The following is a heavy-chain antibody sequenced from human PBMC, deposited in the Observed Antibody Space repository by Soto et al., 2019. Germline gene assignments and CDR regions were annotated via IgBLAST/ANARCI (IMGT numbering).Heavy chain of an antibody. V-gene: IGHV1-46*01. CDR2: INPGSGST. CDR1: GYTFTSYY. Sequence: ASVKVSCKASGYTFTSYYIHWVRQDPGQGLEWMGVINPGSGSTSYAQKLHGRVTMTRDTSTSTVYMGVTSLRSEDTAVYYCARGLAVAYSPALLWGQGTLVTVSS. CDR3: ARGLAVAYSPALL. D-gene: IGHD6-19*01. J-gene: IGHJ4*02.